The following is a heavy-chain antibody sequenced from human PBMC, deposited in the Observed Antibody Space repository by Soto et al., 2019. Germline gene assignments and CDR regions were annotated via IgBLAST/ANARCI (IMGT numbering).Heavy chain of an antibody. CDR1: GYTFTSYA. D-gene: IGHD1-26*01. CDR2: INAGNGNT. Sequence: QVQLVQSGAEVKKPGASVKVSCKASGYTFTSYAMHWVRQAPGQRFEWMGWINAGNGNTKYSQKFQGRVTITRDTSASTAYMELSSLRSEDTAVYYCARNGNSGSYNYYYGMDVWGQGTTVTVSS. CDR3: ARNGNSGSYNYYYGMDV. V-gene: IGHV1-3*01. J-gene: IGHJ6*02.